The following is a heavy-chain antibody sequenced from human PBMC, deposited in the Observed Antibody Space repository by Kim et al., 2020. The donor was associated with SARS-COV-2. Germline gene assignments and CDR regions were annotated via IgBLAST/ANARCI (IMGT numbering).Heavy chain of an antibody. CDR1: GFTFSSYG. J-gene: IGHJ4*02. V-gene: IGHV3-30*18. CDR3: AKVAHRYCSGGSCYSIDY. CDR2: ISYDGSNK. Sequence: GGSLRLSCAASGFTFSSYGMHWVRQAPGKGLEWVAVISYDGSNKYYADSVKGRFTISRDNSKNTLYLQMNSLRAEDTAVYYCAKVAHRYCSGGSCYSIDYWGQGTLVTVSS. D-gene: IGHD2-15*01.